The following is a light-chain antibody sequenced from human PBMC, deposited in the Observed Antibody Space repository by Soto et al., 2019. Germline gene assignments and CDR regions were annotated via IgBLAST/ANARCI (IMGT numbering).Light chain of an antibody. V-gene: IGLV2-8*01. CDR2: EVS. CDR1: STYIAEYDY. J-gene: IGLJ3*02. CDR3: AAWDDSLNGRV. Sequence: QSALTQPPSASGSPGQSVTISCTGTSTYIAEYDYVSWYQQSPGKAPKLVIYEVSKRPSGVPDRFSGSKSGNTASLAISGLQSEDEADYYCAAWDDSLNGRVFGGGTKLTVL.